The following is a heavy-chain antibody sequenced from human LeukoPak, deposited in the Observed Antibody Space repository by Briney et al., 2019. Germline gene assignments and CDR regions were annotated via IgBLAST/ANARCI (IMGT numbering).Heavy chain of an antibody. CDR3: ARDRRSWYSSGWFVDY. Sequence: ASVTVSFTASGYTFTIYGIGRVRQAPGQGMEWMGWISAYNGNTNYAQRLQGRVTMTTDTSTSTAYMELRSLSSDDTAVYYCARDRRSWYSSGWFVDYWGQGTLVTVSS. CDR1: GYTFTIYG. CDR2: ISAYNGNT. D-gene: IGHD6-19*01. J-gene: IGHJ4*02. V-gene: IGHV1-18*01.